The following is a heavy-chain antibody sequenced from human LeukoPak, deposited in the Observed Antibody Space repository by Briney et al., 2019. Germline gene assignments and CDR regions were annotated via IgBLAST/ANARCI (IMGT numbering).Heavy chain of an antibody. CDR3: ARHQSGEVAGH. V-gene: IGHV5-51*01. CDR1: GYRFTNYW. CDR2: MYPGDSDI. Sequence: GESLKISCKGSGYRFTNYWIGWVRQMPGKGLEWMGIMYPGDSDIRYSPSFQGQVTISADNSISTAYLQWNSLEASDTAMYYCARHQSGEVAGHWGQGTLVTVSS. D-gene: IGHD5-12*01. J-gene: IGHJ4*02.